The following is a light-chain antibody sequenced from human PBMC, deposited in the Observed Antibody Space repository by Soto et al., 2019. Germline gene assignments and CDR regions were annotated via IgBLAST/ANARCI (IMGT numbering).Light chain of an antibody. CDR1: SNDIGGYNY. CDR3: SSYTSSSTLL. V-gene: IGLV2-14*01. Sequence: QSVLTQPASVSGSPGQSITFSCTGTSNDIGGYNYVSWYQQHPGKVPKLMIFDVSNRPSGVSYRFSGSKSGNTASLTISGLQAEDEADYYCSSYTSSSTLLFGGGTKLTVL. CDR2: DVS. J-gene: IGLJ2*01.